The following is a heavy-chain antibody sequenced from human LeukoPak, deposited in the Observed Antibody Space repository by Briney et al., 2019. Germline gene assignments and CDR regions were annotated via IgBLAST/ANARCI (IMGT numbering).Heavy chain of an antibody. CDR2: ISAYNGNT. D-gene: IGHD3-16*02. CDR1: GYTFTSYG. CDR3: ARDSSSYDYVWGSYRSQSWFDP. V-gene: IGHV1-18*04. J-gene: IGHJ5*02. Sequence: ASVKVSCKASGYTFTSYGISWVRQAPGQGLEWMGWISAYNGNTNYAQKLQGRVTMTTDTSTSTAYMELRSLRSDDTAVYYCARDSSSYDYVWGSYRSQSWFDPWAREPWSPSPQ.